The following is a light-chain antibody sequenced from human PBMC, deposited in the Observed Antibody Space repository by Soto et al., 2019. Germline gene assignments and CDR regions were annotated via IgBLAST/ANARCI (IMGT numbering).Light chain of an antibody. CDR3: QQYNHWPT. Sequence: EIVMTQSPATLSVSPGERATLSCRASQSGYSNLAWYQQKPGQAPRLLIYGASTRTTGLPPRFSGSGSGTEFTLTISSLQSEDFALYYCQQYNHWPTFGQGTKVDIK. V-gene: IGKV3-15*01. CDR1: QSGYSN. J-gene: IGKJ1*01. CDR2: GAS.